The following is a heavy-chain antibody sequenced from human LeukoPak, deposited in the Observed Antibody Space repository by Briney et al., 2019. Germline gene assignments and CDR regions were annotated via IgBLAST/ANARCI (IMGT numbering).Heavy chain of an antibody. Sequence: GGSLRLSCAASGFAFSSYSMNWVRQAPGKGLEWVSSISSSSSYIYYADSVKGRFTISRDNAKNSLYLQMNSLRAEGTAVYYCARESLGYSYGYWFSSHAFDIWGQGTMVTVSS. CDR2: ISSSSSYI. D-gene: IGHD5-18*01. CDR3: ARESLGYSYGYWFSSHAFDI. CDR1: GFAFSSYS. J-gene: IGHJ3*02. V-gene: IGHV3-21*01.